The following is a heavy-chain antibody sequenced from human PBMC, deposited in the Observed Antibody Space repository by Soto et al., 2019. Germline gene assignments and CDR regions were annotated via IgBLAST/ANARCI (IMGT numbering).Heavy chain of an antibody. J-gene: IGHJ6*01. Sequence: TGGSLRLSCAASGFTFSSYAMSWVRQAPGKGLEWVSAISGSGGSTYYADSVEGRFTISRDNSKNTLYLQMDSLRAEDRAVYYCVKGSYGSGSYYVFSYGMDVWGQGTTVTVSS. CDR2: ISGSGGST. V-gene: IGHV3-23*01. CDR1: GFTFSSYA. D-gene: IGHD3-10*01. CDR3: VKGSYGSGSYYVFSYGMDV.